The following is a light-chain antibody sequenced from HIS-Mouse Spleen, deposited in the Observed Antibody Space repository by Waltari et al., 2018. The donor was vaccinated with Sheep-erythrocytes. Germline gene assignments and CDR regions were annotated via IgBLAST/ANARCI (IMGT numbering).Light chain of an antibody. CDR1: ALPKKN. CDR2: EDS. J-gene: IGLJ3*02. V-gene: IGLV3-10*01. Sequence: SYELTQPPSVSVSPGQTARHTCSGDALPKKNSYWYKQKTGQAPVLVIHEDSKRPSGIPGRFSGSSSGTMATLTISGAQVEDEADYYCYSTDSSGNHRVFGGGTKLTVL. CDR3: YSTDSSGNHRV.